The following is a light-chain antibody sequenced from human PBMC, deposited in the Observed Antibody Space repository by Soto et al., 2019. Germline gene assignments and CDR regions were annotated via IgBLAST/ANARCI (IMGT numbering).Light chain of an antibody. CDR3: QQVESYPST. CDR2: AAS. V-gene: IGKV1-9*01. Sequence: IQLTQTPSSLSASVGARVTITCRASQGISSFLAWYQQKPGKAPKLLIYAASSLQSGVPSRFSGSGFGTDFTLTITSLQPEDFATYYCQQVESYPSTFGGGTKVDI. CDR1: QGISSF. J-gene: IGKJ4*01.